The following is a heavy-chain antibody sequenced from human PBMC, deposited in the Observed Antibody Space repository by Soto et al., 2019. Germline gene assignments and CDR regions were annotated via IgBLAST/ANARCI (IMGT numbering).Heavy chain of an antibody. CDR1: GYTLTELS. V-gene: IGHV1-24*01. CDR3: ATVIIDWFDP. Sequence: ASVKVSWKVSGYTLTELSMHWVRQAPGKGLEWMGGFDPEDGETIYAQKFQGRVTMTEDTSTDTAYMELSSLRSEDTAVYYCATVIIDWFDPWSQGTLVTVSS. CDR2: FDPEDGET. J-gene: IGHJ5*02.